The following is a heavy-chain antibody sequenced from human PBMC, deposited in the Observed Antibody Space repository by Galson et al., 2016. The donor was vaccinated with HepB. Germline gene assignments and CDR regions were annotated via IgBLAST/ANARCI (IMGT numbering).Heavy chain of an antibody. Sequence: SLRLSCAASGITFSSYAMHWVRQAPGKGLEWVAVISYDGSNKYYADSVKGRFTISRDNSKNTLYLQMNSLRAEDTAVYYCARGPLTVNTYCCWFDPWGQGTLVTVSS. CDR3: ARGPLTVNTYCCWFDP. CDR1: GITFSSYA. CDR2: ISYDGSNK. J-gene: IGHJ5*02. D-gene: IGHD4-17*01. V-gene: IGHV3-30-3*01.